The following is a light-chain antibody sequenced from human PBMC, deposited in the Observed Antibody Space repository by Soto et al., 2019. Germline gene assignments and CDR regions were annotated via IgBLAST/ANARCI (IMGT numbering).Light chain of an antibody. J-gene: IGKJ5*01. CDR3: QQRSSWPIT. CDR2: DAS. V-gene: IGKV3D-20*02. Sequence: VLTQSPANLSLSPGASVSLSGAASQSVRGNYLAWYQQRPGLAPRLLSLDASTRATGVPDRFSGSGSGTDFTLTISSLEPEDFAVYYGQQRSSWPITVGQGTRLEIK. CDR1: QSVRGNY.